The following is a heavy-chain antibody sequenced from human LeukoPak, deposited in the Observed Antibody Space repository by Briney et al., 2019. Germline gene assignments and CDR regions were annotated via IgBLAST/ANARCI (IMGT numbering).Heavy chain of an antibody. Sequence: ASVEVSCKASGGTFSSYAISWVRQAPGQGLEWMGGIIPIFGTANYAQKFQGRVTITADESTSTAYMELSSLRSEDTAVYYCARNLGSGYYNDAFDIWGQGTMVTVSS. V-gene: IGHV1-69*13. CDR3: ARNLGSGYYNDAFDI. D-gene: IGHD3-22*01. J-gene: IGHJ3*02. CDR2: IIPIFGTA. CDR1: GGTFSSYA.